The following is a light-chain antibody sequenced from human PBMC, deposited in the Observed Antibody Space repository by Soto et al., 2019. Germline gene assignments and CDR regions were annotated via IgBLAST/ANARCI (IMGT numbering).Light chain of an antibody. J-gene: IGKJ1*01. Sequence: ERVMTQSPATLSVSPGERATLSCRSSQSVSSNLAWYQQKPGQAPRLLIYGASTRATGIPARFSGSGSGTEFTLTISSLQSEDYAVYYCRQYNNWPPWTFGQGTKVDIK. CDR2: GAS. V-gene: IGKV3-15*01. CDR3: RQYNNWPPWT. CDR1: QSVSSN.